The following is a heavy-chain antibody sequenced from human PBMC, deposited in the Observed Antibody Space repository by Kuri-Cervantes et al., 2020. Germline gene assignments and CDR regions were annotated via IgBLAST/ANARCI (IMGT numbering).Heavy chain of an antibody. CDR3: AREYGEDAFDT. CDR2: IRSKANSYAT. V-gene: IGHV3-73*01. CDR1: GFTFSSYW. Sequence: GGSLRLSCAASGFTFSSYWMSWVRQAPGKGLEWVGRIRSKANSYATAYAASVKGRFTISRDDSKNTAYLQMNSLKTEDTAVYYCAREYGEDAFDTWGQGTMVTVSS. D-gene: IGHD4-17*01. J-gene: IGHJ3*02.